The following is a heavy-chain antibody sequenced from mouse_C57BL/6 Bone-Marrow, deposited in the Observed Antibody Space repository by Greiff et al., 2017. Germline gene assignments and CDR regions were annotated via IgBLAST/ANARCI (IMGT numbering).Heavy chain of an antibody. J-gene: IGHJ4*01. CDR1: GFSFNTYA. V-gene: IGHV10-1*01. CDR2: IRSKSNNYAT. CDR3: GRWLPYYYAMDY. D-gene: IGHD2-2*01. Sequence: EVQVVESGGGLVQPKGSLKLSCAASGFSFNTYAMNWVRQAPGKGLEWVARIRSKSNNYATYYADSVKDRFTISRDDSESMLYLQMNNLKTEDTAMYYCGRWLPYYYAMDYWGQGTSVTVSS.